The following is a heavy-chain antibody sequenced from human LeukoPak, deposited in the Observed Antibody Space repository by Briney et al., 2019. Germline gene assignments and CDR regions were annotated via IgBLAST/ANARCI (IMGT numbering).Heavy chain of an antibody. J-gene: IGHJ3*02. CDR2: TYYRSKWFD. V-gene: IGHV6-1*01. D-gene: IGHD6-13*01. CDR1: GDSVSSNSAA. Sequence: SQTLSLTCDISGDSVSSNSAAWNWIRQSPSRGLEWLGRTYYRSKWFDDYAESVKSRITINPDTSKNQFSLQLNSATPEDTAVYYCARDLGYSSTFLAFDIWGQGTMVTVSS. CDR3: ARDLGYSSTFLAFDI.